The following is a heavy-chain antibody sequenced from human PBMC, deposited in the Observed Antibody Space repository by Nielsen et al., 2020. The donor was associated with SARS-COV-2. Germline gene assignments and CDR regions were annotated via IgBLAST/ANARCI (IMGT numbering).Heavy chain of an antibody. Sequence: GGSLRLSCAASGFTFSDYYMSWIRQAPGKGLEWVSYISSSSSYTNYADSVKGRFTISRDNAKNSLYLQMNSLRAEDTAVYYCARAVTTAYYMDVWGKGTTVTVSS. CDR1: GFTFSDYY. CDR3: ARAVTTAYYMDV. V-gene: IGHV3-11*06. D-gene: IGHD4-17*01. CDR2: ISSSSSYT. J-gene: IGHJ6*03.